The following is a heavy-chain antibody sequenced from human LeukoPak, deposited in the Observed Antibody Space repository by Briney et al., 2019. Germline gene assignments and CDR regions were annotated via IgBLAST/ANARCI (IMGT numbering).Heavy chain of an antibody. V-gene: IGHV3-11*01. CDR3: ARVGRAITAAGFGAFDI. CDR2: ISSSGGTI. CDR1: GFTFSDYY. Sequence: GGSLRLSCAASGFTFSDYYITWIRQAPGKGLEWVSYISSSGGTIYYADSVKGRFTISRDNAKKSFYLQMNSLRAEDTAVYYCARVGRAITAAGFGAFDIWGQGTMVIVSS. J-gene: IGHJ3*02. D-gene: IGHD6-13*01.